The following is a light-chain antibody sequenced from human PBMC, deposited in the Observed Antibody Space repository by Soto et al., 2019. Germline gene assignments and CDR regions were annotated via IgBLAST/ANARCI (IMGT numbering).Light chain of an antibody. J-gene: IGKJ1*01. CDR2: AAS. Sequence: AIRMTQSPSSLSASTGDRVTISCRASQGISSYLAWYQQKPGQAPKLLIYAASTVQSGVPSRFSGSGSGTDFTLTISCLQSEDFATYYCQQYYSYPPTFGQGTKVEIK. CDR1: QGISSY. CDR3: QQYYSYPPT. V-gene: IGKV1-8*01.